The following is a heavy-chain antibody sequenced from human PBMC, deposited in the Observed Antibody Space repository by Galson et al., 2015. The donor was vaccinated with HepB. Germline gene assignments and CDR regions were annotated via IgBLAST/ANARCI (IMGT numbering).Heavy chain of an antibody. J-gene: IGHJ4*02. CDR1: GFSFSGYA. CDR3: AKDSHYDSTGYYGSTIDY. D-gene: IGHD3-22*01. V-gene: IGHV3-23*01. CDR2: LSGSGAST. Sequence: SLRLSCAASGFSFSGYAMSWVRQAPGKGLEWVSALSGSGASTYYADSVKGRFTISRDNSKNTLYLQMNSLRAEDTAVYYCAKDSHYDSTGYYGSTIDYWGQGTLVTVSS.